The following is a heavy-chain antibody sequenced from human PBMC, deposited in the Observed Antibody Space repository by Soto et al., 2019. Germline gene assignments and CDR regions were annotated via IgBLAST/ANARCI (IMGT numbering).Heavy chain of an antibody. Sequence: GESLKISCKGSGYSFTSYWISWVRQMPGKGLEWMGRIDPSDSYTNYSPSFQGHVTISADKSISTAYLQWSSLKASDTAMYYCARLLAYSSSVKSYYYYGMDVWGQGTTVTVS. CDR1: GYSFTSYW. CDR2: IDPSDSYT. CDR3: ARLLAYSSSVKSYYYYGMDV. D-gene: IGHD6-6*01. V-gene: IGHV5-10-1*01. J-gene: IGHJ6*02.